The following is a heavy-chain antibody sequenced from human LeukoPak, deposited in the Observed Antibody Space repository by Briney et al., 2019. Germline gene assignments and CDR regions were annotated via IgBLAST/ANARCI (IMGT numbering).Heavy chain of an antibody. CDR3: VRGGGPSYKYNAFDI. CDR2: ITNSGSTI. J-gene: IGHJ3*02. CDR1: GFTFSMFE. D-gene: IGHD2-15*01. V-gene: IGHV3-48*03. Sequence: GGSLRLSCTVSGFTFSMFEMNWVRQAPGKGLEWVAYITNSGSTIDYADSVKGRFTISRDNARNSLYLQMSSLRAEDTAVYYCVRGGGPSYKYNAFDIWGQGTMVTVSS.